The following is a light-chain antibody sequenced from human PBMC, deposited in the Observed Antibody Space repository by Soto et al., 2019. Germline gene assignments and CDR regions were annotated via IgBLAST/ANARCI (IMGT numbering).Light chain of an antibody. V-gene: IGKV3-15*01. CDR1: QNINNT. CDR3: QKYSLWPPT. CDR2: SAS. Sequence: EIVMTQSPATLSVSPGEGATLSCRASQNINNTLAWYRQKPVQAPSLLIYSASTRATGVPGRFSGSGSGTDFTLTISSLQSEDFVLYYCQKYSLWPPTFGQGTKVE. J-gene: IGKJ1*01.